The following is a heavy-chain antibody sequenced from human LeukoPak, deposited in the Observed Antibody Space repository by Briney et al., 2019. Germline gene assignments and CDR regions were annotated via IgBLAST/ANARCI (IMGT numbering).Heavy chain of an antibody. CDR3: AISSNLDY. CDR1: GFTFSSYA. CDR2: ISGSGGSK. J-gene: IGHJ4*02. D-gene: IGHD6-13*01. V-gene: IGHV3-23*01. Sequence: GGSLRLSWAASGFTFSSYAMSWVRQAPGKGLEWVSAISGSGGSKYYADSVKGRFTISRDNSKNTMHLQMNSLRAEDTAVYYCAISSNLDYWGQGTLVTVSS.